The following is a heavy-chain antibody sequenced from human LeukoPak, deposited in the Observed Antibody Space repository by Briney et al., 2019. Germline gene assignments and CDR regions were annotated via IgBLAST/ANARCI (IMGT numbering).Heavy chain of an antibody. CDR1: GFTVSSNF. CDR2: IHNDYRT. D-gene: IGHD3-10*01. J-gene: IGHJ4*02. V-gene: IGHV3-53*01. Sequence: GGSLRLSCAASGFTVSSNFMHWVRQAPGKGLEWVAGIHNDYRTFYADSVKGRFTILRDDSANTVYLQMNSLRAEDTAIFYCANHFGGGQGALVTISS. CDR3: ANHFG.